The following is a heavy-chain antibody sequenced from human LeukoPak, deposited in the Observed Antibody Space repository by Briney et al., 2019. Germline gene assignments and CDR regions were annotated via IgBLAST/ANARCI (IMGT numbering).Heavy chain of an antibody. J-gene: IGHJ3*02. V-gene: IGHV4-30-4*08. CDR1: GGSISSGDYY. Sequence: PPETLSLTCTVSGGSISSGDYYGSWIRQPPWKGLEWIGYIYYSGSTYYNPSLKSRVTISVDTSKNQFSLKLGSVTAADTAVYYCARAISDAFDIWGQGTMVTVSS. CDR2: IYYSGST. D-gene: IGHD5-12*01. CDR3: ARAISDAFDI.